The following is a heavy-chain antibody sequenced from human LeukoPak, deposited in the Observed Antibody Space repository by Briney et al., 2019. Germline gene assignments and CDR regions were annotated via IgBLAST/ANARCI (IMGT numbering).Heavy chain of an antibody. CDR2: IDPSDSYT. J-gene: IGHJ6*02. V-gene: IGHV5-10-1*01. CDR3: ARARISNYDILTGYLGAGGMDV. CDR1: GYSFTSYW. D-gene: IGHD3-9*01. Sequence: GESLQISCKGSGYSFTSYWISWVRQMPGKGLEWMGRIDPSDSYTNYSPSFQGHVTISADKSISTAYLQWSSLKASDTAMYYCARARISNYDILTGYLGAGGMDVWGQGTTVTVSS.